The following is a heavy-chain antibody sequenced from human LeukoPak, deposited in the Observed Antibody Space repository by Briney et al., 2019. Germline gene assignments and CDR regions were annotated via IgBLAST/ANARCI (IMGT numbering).Heavy chain of an antibody. CDR3: ARREGTYSGYDFDEFDY. D-gene: IGHD5-12*01. J-gene: IGHJ4*02. CDR2: IYPGDYDT. Sequence: GESLKISCKGSGYSFTSYWIGWVRQMPGKGLEWMGIIYPGDYDTRYSPSFQGQVTISADKSISTAYLQWSSLKASDTAMYYCARREGTYSGYDFDEFDYWGQGTLVTVSS. CDR1: GYSFTSYW. V-gene: IGHV5-51*01.